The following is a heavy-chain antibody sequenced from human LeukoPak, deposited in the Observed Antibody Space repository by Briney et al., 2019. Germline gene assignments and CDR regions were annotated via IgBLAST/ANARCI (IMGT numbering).Heavy chain of an antibody. Sequence: ASVKVSCKVSGYTLTELSMHWVRQAPGKGLEWMGGFDPEDGETIYAQKFQGRVTMTEDTSTDTAYMEPSSLRSEDTAVYYCATVSVLTTRALNYYYGMDVWGQGTTVTVSS. V-gene: IGHV1-24*01. D-gene: IGHD3-22*01. CDR1: GYTLTELS. CDR2: FDPEDGET. CDR3: ATVSVLTTRALNYYYGMDV. J-gene: IGHJ6*02.